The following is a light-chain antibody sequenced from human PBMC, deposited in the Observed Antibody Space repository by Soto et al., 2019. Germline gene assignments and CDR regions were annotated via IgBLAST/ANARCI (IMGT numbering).Light chain of an antibody. CDR1: STDVGGYNY. CDR3: SSYTSRSPLV. CDR2: EVT. Sequence: QSVPTQPASVSGSPGQSITISCTGTSTDVGGYNYVSWYQQHPGKAPKLMIYEVTNRPSGVSNRFSGSKSGNTASLTNSGVQAEDEAYYYCSSYTSRSPLVIGGGTKVTVL. V-gene: IGLV2-14*01. J-gene: IGLJ2*01.